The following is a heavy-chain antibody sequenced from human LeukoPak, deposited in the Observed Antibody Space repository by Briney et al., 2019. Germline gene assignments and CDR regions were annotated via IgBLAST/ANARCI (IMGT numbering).Heavy chain of an antibody. V-gene: IGHV4-59*01. CDR2: IYYSGST. CDR3: ARVGRRGSAFDI. D-gene: IGHD1-26*01. J-gene: IGHJ3*02. CDR1: GGSISNRY. Sequence: PSETLSLTCTVSGGSISNRYWSWIRQPPGKGLEWIGYIYYSGSTNYNPSLKSRVTILVDTSKNQFSLKLSSVTAADTAVYYCARVGRRGSAFDIWGQGTMVTVSS.